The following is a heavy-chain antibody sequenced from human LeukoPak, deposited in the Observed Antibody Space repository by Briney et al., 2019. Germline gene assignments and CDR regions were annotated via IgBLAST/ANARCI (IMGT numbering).Heavy chain of an antibody. D-gene: IGHD6-13*01. J-gene: IGHJ4*02. CDR2: INHSGST. V-gene: IGHV4-34*01. Sequence: PSETLSLTCAVYGGSFSGYYWSWIRQPPGKGLEWIGEINHSGSTNYNPSLKSRVTISVDASKNQFSLKLSSVTAADTAVYYCARHVWRGNRSCGYWGQGTLVTVSS. CDR3: ARHVWRGNRSCGY. CDR1: GGSFSGYY.